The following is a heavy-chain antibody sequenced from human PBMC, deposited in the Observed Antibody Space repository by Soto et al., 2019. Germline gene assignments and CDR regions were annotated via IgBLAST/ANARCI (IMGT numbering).Heavy chain of an antibody. CDR1: GFTFSSYG. V-gene: IGHV3-33*01. D-gene: IGHD2-15*01. Sequence: GGSLRLSCAASGFTFSSYGMHWVRQAPGKGLEWVAVIWYDGSKKYYADSVKGRLTISRDNSKNTRYLQMNSLRAEETVVYYYARSPPSYCSGGSCHGYMDVWGKGTTVTVSS. CDR3: ARSPPSYCSGGSCHGYMDV. J-gene: IGHJ6*03. CDR2: IWYDGSKK.